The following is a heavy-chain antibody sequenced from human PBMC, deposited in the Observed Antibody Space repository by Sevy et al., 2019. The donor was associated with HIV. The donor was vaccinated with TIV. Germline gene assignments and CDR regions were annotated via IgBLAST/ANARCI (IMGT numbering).Heavy chain of an antibody. D-gene: IGHD2-2*01. V-gene: IGHV4-34*01. CDR1: GGSFSGYY. CDR2: INHSGST. CDR3: ARHCGGTSCSHAFDI. Sequence: SETLSLTCAVYGGSFSGYYWSWIRQPPGKGLEWIGEINHSGSTNYNPSLKSRVTISVDTAKNQFSLKLSSVTAADTAVYYCARHCGGTSCSHAFDIWGQGTMVTVSS. J-gene: IGHJ3*02.